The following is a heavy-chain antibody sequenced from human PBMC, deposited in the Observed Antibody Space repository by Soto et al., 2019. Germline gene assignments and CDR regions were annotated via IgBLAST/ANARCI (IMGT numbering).Heavy chain of an antibody. J-gene: IGHJ4*02. CDR1: GGSFSGYS. CDR3: ARLVYDTRLNYMYFDF. D-gene: IGHD3-10*01. CDR2: INDGGST. V-gene: IGHV4-34*01. Sequence: SETLSLTCAVYGGSFSGYSWTWIRQPPGKGLEWIGEINDGGSTNYKSSLKSRATISADTSKSQFSLNLRSVTAADTAVYYCARLVYDTRLNYMYFDFWGQGALVTVSS.